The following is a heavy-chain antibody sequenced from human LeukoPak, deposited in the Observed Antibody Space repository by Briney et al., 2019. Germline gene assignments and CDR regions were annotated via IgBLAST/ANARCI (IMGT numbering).Heavy chain of an antibody. J-gene: IGHJ4*02. CDR3: ARTPAALYYFDY. D-gene: IGHD2-2*01. CDR2: IYHSGST. Sequence: PSETLSLTCTVSGGSISSGGYYWRWIRQPPGKGLEWIGYIYHSGSTYYNPSLKSRVTISVDRSKNQFSLKLSSVTAADTAVYYCARTPAALYYFDYWGQGTLVTVSS. CDR1: GGSISSGGYY. V-gene: IGHV4-30-2*01.